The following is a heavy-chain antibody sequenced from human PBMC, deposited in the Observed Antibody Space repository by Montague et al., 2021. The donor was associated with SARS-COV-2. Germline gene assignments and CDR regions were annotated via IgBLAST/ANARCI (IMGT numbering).Heavy chain of an antibody. J-gene: IGHJ6*02. V-gene: IGHV4-59*01. CDR2: IFYSGST. Sequence: SETLSLTCTASGGSIASFYWSWIRRPPGKGLEWIGCIFYSGSTYYNPSLKSRVSMSVDTSKNQVSLRLSALTAADTAVYHGARGGYYDNTGYYSYYYYNMDVWGQGTTVTVSS. CDR3: ARGGYYDNTGYYSYYYYNMDV. D-gene: IGHD3-22*01. CDR1: GGSIASFY.